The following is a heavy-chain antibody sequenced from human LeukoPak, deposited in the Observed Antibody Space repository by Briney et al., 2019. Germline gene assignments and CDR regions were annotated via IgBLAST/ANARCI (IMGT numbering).Heavy chain of an antibody. CDR1: GGSISSYC. Sequence: SETLSLTCTVSGGSISSYCWSWIRQPPGKGLEWIGYIYYSGSTNYNPSLKSRVTISVDTSKNQFSLTLSSVTAADTAMYYCARGVGARGGDYFDYWGQGTLVTVSS. CDR2: IYYSGST. CDR3: ARGVGARGGDYFDY. V-gene: IGHV4-59*08. J-gene: IGHJ4*02. D-gene: IGHD1-26*01.